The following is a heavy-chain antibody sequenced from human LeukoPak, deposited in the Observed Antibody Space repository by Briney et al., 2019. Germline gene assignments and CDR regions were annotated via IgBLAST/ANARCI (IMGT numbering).Heavy chain of an antibody. CDR1: GGSIRSYY. D-gene: IGHD1-26*01. V-gene: IGHV4-59*08. Sequence: PSETLSLTCAVSGGSIRSYYWSWVRQPPGKGLEWIGYIYYSGSTNYNPSLKSRVTISVDTSKNQFSLKLSSVTAADTAVYYCARSFLNIVGAEYYFDYWGQGTLVTVSS. CDR2: IYYSGST. CDR3: ARSFLNIVGAEYYFDY. J-gene: IGHJ4*02.